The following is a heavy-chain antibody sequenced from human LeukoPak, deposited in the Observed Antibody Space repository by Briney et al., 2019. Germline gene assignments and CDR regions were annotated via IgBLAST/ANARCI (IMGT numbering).Heavy chain of an antibody. V-gene: IGHV3-23*01. CDR2: ITASGGST. CDR1: GFTFSSYA. CDR3: AKDLSAFDH. Sequence: PGGSLRLSCAASGFTFSSYAMSWVRQAPGKGLEWVSAITASGGSTYYADPVKGRFTISRDNSKNTLYLQMNSLRAEDTAVYYCAKDLSAFDHWGQGTLVTVSS. J-gene: IGHJ4*02.